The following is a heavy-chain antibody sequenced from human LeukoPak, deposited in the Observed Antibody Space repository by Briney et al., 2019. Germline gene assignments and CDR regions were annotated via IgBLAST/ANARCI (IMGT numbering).Heavy chain of an antibody. CDR1: GFTFSDYS. Sequence: GGSLRLSCAASGFTFSDYSMNWVRQAPGKGLEWVSSITSSSSYIYYADSVKGRFTISRDNAKNSLYLQMNSLRAEDTAVYYCARDRPHYGDDYWGQGTLLTASS. CDR2: ITSSSSYI. D-gene: IGHD4/OR15-4a*01. V-gene: IGHV3-21*01. CDR3: ARDRPHYGDDY. J-gene: IGHJ4*02.